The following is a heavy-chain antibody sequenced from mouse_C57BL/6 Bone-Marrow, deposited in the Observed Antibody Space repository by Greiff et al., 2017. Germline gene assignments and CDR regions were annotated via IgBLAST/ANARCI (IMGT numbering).Heavy chain of an antibody. J-gene: IGHJ1*03. Sequence: EVKVVESGGDLVKPGGSLKLSCAASGFTFSSYGMSWVRQTPDKRLEWVATISSGGSYTYYPDSVKGRFTISRDNAKNTLYLQMSSLKSEDTAMYYCARHLFYYYGSPYFDFWGTGTTVTVSS. CDR3: ARHLFYYYGSPYFDF. V-gene: IGHV5-6*01. CDR1: GFTFSSYG. CDR2: ISSGGSYT. D-gene: IGHD1-1*01.